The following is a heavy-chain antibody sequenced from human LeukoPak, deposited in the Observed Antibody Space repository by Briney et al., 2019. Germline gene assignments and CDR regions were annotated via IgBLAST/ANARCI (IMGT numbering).Heavy chain of an antibody. V-gene: IGHV1-2*02. CDR1: GYTFTDYF. J-gene: IGHJ4*02. CDR2: IKPNTGVT. Sequence: GASVKVSCKASGYTFTDYFIHYIRQAPGQGLEWMGWIKPNTGVTNYAQKFQGRVTMTRDTSISTAYMELTRLTSDDTAVYYCARGGTTRRMAVLNDYWGQGSLVTVPS. CDR3: ARGGTTRRMAVLNDY. D-gene: IGHD1-1*01.